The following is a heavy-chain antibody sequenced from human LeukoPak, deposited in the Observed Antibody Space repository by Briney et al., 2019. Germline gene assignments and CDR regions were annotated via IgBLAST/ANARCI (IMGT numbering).Heavy chain of an antibody. Sequence: SETLSLTCAVHGGSFSGYYWSWIRQPPGKGLEWIGEINHSGSTNYNPSLKSRVTISVDTSKNQFSLKLSSVTAADTAVYYCARGRRSSWYHDYWGQGTLVTVSS. CDR3: ARGRRSSWYHDY. J-gene: IGHJ4*02. CDR1: GGSFSGYY. D-gene: IGHD6-13*01. CDR2: INHSGST. V-gene: IGHV4-34*01.